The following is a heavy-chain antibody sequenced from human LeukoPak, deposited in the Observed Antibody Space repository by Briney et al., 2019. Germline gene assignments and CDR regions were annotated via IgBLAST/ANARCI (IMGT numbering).Heavy chain of an antibody. CDR3: ASRGYVYDFWSGYSARDNWFDP. Sequence: PSETLSLTCAVYGGSFSGYYWSWIRQPPGKGLEWIGEVNHSGSTNYNPSLKSRVTISVDTSKNQFSLKLSSVTAADTAVYYCASRGYVYDFWSGYSARDNWFDPWGQGTLVTVSS. D-gene: IGHD3-3*01. V-gene: IGHV4-34*01. J-gene: IGHJ5*02. CDR1: GGSFSGYY. CDR2: VNHSGST.